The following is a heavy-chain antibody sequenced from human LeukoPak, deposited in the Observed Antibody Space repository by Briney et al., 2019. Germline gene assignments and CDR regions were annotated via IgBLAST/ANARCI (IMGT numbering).Heavy chain of an antibody. Sequence: GGSLRLSCAASGFTFSSYSLNWVRQAPGKGLEWVSSISSSSSYIYYGDSVKGRFTISRDNAKNSLYLQMNSLRADDTAVYYCARDEVPSYYDSSGYYYYWGQGTLVTVSS. J-gene: IGHJ4*02. CDR2: ISSSSSYI. D-gene: IGHD3-22*01. CDR3: ARDEVPSYYDSSGYYYY. V-gene: IGHV3-21*01. CDR1: GFTFSSYS.